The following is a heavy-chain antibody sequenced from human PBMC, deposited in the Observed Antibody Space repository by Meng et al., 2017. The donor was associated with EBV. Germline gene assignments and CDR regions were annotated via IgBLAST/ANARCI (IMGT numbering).Heavy chain of an antibody. CDR1: GGTFRSDA. J-gene: IGHJ4*02. CDR3: ASESGRGFTPDY. V-gene: IGHV1-69*01. D-gene: IGHD3-10*01. Sequence: QVQLVQSGAEGKKPGASVKVSCKTSGGTFRSDAVSWVRQAPGQGLEWMGGLIPMSDAPYYAQKFQDRVTITADESTSTHYMDLSGLRSEDTAVYYCASESGRGFTPDYWGQGTLVTVSS. CDR2: LIPMSDAP.